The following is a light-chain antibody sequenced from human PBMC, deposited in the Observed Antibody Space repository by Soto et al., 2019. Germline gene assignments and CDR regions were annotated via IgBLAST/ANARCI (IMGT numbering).Light chain of an antibody. CDR2: GAS. V-gene: IGKV3-15*01. CDR1: QTVSSN. J-gene: IGKJ5*01. CDR3: QQYNNWPPIT. Sequence: IVLTQSPGTLSLSPGERATLSCRASQTVSSNFLAWYQEKPGQGPRLLIYGASTRATGIPARFSGSGSGTEFTLTISSLQSEDFAVYYCQQYNNWPPITFGQGTRLEIK.